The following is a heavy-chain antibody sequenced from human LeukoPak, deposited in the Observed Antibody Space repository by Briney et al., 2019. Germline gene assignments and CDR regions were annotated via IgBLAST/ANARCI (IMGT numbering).Heavy chain of an antibody. CDR2: IYTSGST. J-gene: IGHJ4*02. V-gene: IGHV4-61*02. Sequence: SETLSLTCTVSGGSISSGSYYWSWIRQPAGKGLEWIGRIYTSGSTNYNPSLKSRVTISVDTSKNQFSLKLSSVTAADTAVYYCARFPPSIAAAHFDYWGQGTLVTVSS. D-gene: IGHD6-13*01. CDR3: ARFPPSIAAAHFDY. CDR1: GGSISSGSYY.